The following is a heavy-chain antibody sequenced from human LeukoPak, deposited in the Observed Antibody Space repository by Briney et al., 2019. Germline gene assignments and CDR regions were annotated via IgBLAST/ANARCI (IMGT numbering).Heavy chain of an antibody. Sequence: GGSLRLSCAASGFIFCNYGMHWVRQAPGKGLEWVAFIQYNGTTKDYADSVKGRFTISRDNSKNTVSLQRNSLTAEDTALYYCAKDIRRGYNFGYDQFAYWGQGTLVTVSS. CDR1: GFIFCNYG. V-gene: IGHV3-30*02. J-gene: IGHJ4*02. D-gene: IGHD5-18*01. CDR3: AKDIRRGYNFGYDQFAY. CDR2: IQYNGTTK.